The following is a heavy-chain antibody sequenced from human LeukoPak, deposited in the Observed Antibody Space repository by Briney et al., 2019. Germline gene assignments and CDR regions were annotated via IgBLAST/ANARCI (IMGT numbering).Heavy chain of an antibody. V-gene: IGHV3-23*01. CDR3: AKDLRDFWSGYYWAFDI. J-gene: IGHJ3*02. Sequence: PGGSLRLSCAASGFTFSSYAMSWVRQAPGKGLEWVSAISGSGGSTYYADSVKGRFTISRDNSKNTLYLQMNSLRAEDTAVYYCAKDLRDFWSGYYWAFDIWGQGTMVTVSS. CDR2: ISGSGGST. CDR1: GFTFSSYA. D-gene: IGHD3-3*01.